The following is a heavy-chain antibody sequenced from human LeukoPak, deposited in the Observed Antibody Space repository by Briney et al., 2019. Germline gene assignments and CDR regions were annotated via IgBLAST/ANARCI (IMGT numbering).Heavy chain of an antibody. Sequence: GGSPRLSCAASGFTFSSYAMSWVRQAPGKGLEWVSAISGSGGSTYYADSVKGRFTISRDNSKNTLYLQMSSLRAEDTAVYYCAKDTGVRCSGGSCYPDYWGQGTLVTVSS. V-gene: IGHV3-23*01. CDR3: AKDTGVRCSGGSCYPDY. J-gene: IGHJ4*02. CDR2: ISGSGGST. D-gene: IGHD2-15*01. CDR1: GFTFSSYA.